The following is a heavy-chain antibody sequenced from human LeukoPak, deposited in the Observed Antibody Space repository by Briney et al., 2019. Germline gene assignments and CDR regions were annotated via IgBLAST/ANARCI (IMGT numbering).Heavy chain of an antibody. CDR3: AKDRDTAMVVPTAGDY. V-gene: IGHV3-30*18. CDR1: AFTFSTYG. D-gene: IGHD5-18*01. Sequence: PERSLRLSCAASAFTFSTYGMHWVRQAPGKGLELVAVKSYDGSNKHYADSVKGRFTISRDNSKNTLYLQMNSLRAEDTAVYYCAKDRDTAMVVPTAGDYWGQGTLVTVSS. CDR2: KSYDGSNK. J-gene: IGHJ4*02.